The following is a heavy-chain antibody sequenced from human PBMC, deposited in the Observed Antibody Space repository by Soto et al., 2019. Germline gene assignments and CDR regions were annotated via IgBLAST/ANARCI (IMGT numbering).Heavy chain of an antibody. D-gene: IGHD3-22*01. Sequence: ASVKVSCKASGGTFSSYAISWVRQAPGQGLEGMGGIIPIFGTANYAQKFQGRVTITADESTSTAYMELSSLRSEDTAVYYCALPYYYDSSGYSSHYNWFDPWGQGTLVTVSS. CDR2: IIPIFGTA. V-gene: IGHV1-69*13. J-gene: IGHJ5*02. CDR3: ALPYYYDSSGYSSHYNWFDP. CDR1: GGTFSSYA.